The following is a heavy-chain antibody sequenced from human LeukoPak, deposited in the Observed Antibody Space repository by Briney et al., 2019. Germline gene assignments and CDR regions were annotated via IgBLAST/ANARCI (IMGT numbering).Heavy chain of an antibody. D-gene: IGHD6-13*01. CDR2: IYSGGST. CDR3: VRERIAAPGTWFDY. J-gene: IGHJ4*02. Sequence: GGSLRLSCAASGFTVSSNYMNWVRQAPGEGLEWVSVIYSGGSTYYADSMKGRFTISRDNSKNTLYLQMNSLRAEDTAVYYCVRERIAAPGTWFDYWGQGTLVTVSS. V-gene: IGHV3-66*01. CDR1: GFTVSSNY.